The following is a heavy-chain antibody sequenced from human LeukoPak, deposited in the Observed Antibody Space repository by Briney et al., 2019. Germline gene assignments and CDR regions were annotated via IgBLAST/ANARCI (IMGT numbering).Heavy chain of an antibody. CDR1: GFTFSDYY. Sequence: GGSLRLSCAASGFTFSDYYMSWIRQAPGKGLEWVSYISNSGSIIEYIDSVKGRFTISSDNARNSLYLEINSLRVEDTAVYYCARDGSGSFTTDWFDTWGQGTLVTVSS. CDR2: ISNSGSII. D-gene: IGHD1-26*01. V-gene: IGHV3-11*01. J-gene: IGHJ5*02. CDR3: ARDGSGSFTTDWFDT.